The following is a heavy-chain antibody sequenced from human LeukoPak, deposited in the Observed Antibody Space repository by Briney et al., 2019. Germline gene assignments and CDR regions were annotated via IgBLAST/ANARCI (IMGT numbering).Heavy chain of an antibody. CDR3: AKSFGAAADDY. CDR1: GFTFSSYG. J-gene: IGHJ4*02. D-gene: IGHD6-13*01. CDR2: ISYDGSNK. V-gene: IGHV3-30*18. Sequence: GGSLRLSCAASGFTFSSYGMHWVRKAPGKGLEWVAVISYDGSNKYYADSVKGRFTISRDNSKNTLYLQMNSLRAEDTAVYYCAKSFGAAADDYWGQGTLVTVSS.